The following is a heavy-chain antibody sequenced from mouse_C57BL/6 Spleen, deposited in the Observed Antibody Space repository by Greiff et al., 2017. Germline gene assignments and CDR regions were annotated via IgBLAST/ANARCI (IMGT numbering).Heavy chain of an antibody. V-gene: IGHV1-18*01. Sequence: VQLQQSGPELVKPGASVKIPCKASGYTFTDYNMDWVKQSHGKSLEWIGAINPNNGGTIYNQKFKGKATLTVDKSSSTAYMELRSLTSEDTAVYYCARRYYGNYAWFAYWGQGTLVTVSA. CDR1: GYTFTDYN. CDR2: INPNNGGT. CDR3: ARRYYGNYAWFAY. D-gene: IGHD2-1*01. J-gene: IGHJ3*01.